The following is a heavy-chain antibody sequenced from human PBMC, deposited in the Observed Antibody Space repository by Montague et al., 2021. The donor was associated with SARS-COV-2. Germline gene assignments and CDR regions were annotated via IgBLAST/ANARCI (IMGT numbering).Heavy chain of an antibody. CDR2: IYYSGST. D-gene: IGHD5-18*01. CDR1: GGSISSYY. CDR3: ARSTQLWLRLSDCYFDY. J-gene: IGHJ4*02. Sequence: SETLSLTCTVSGGSISSYYWSWIRQPPGKGLEWIGYIYYSGSTIYNPSLKSRVTISVDTSKNQFSLKLSSVTAADTAVYYCARSTQLWLRLSDCYFDYWGQGTLVTVSS. V-gene: IGHV4-59*01.